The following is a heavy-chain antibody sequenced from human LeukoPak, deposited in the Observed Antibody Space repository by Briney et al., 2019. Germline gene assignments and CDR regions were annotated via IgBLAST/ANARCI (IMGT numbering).Heavy chain of an antibody. CDR1: GYSFSSGYY. V-gene: IGHV4-38-2*02. Sequence: PSETLSLTCTVSGYSFSSGYYWGWIRQPPGKGLEWIGNIYHNGNTYYNPSLKSRVTISVDTSKNQFSLRLSSVTAADTAVYYCARGVDYWGQGALVTVSS. J-gene: IGHJ4*02. CDR2: IYHNGNT. CDR3: ARGVDY.